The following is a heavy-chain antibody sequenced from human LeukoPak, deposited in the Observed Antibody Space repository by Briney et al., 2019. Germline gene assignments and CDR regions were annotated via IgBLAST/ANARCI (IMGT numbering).Heavy chain of an antibody. V-gene: IGHV3-21*01. D-gene: IGHD6-13*01. CDR1: GFTFSNYN. Sequence: GGSLRLSCAASGFTFSNYNMNWVRQAPGKGLEWVSSISSSSSYIYYADSVKGRFTISRDNAKNSLYLQMNSLRAEDTAVYYCARGLNSSWYSRPNFDYWGQGTLVTVSS. CDR2: ISSSSSYI. CDR3: ARGLNSSWYSRPNFDY. J-gene: IGHJ4*02.